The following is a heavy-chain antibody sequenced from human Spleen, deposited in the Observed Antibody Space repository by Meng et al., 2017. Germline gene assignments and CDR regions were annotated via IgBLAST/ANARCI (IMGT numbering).Heavy chain of an antibody. Sequence: ETLSLTCAASGFYFSNAWMSWVRQAPGKGLEWVGRIKSNTDGGTAEYAAPVTGRFTISRDDSKGTLYLQMSGLRIDDTGVYYCTWDDKAVSGYWGQGTLVTVSS. CDR3: TWDDKAVSGY. CDR1: GFYFSNAW. CDR2: IKSNTDGGTA. V-gene: IGHV3-15*01. J-gene: IGHJ4*02. D-gene: IGHD3-9*01.